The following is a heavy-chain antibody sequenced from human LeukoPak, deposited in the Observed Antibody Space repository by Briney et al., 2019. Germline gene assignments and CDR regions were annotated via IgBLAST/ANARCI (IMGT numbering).Heavy chain of an antibody. CDR3: TREGGVGS. CDR1: GFSFSLYS. J-gene: IGHJ5*01. Sequence: PGGSPRLSCVASGFSFSLYSMNWVRQAPGKGLEWVSTISGDSSGNYIDYADSVKGRFTISRDNAKNSVFLQMNGLRDDDTAVYYCTREGGVGSWGQGTLVSVSS. CDR2: ISGDSSGNYI. V-gene: IGHV3-21*01. D-gene: IGHD3-16*01.